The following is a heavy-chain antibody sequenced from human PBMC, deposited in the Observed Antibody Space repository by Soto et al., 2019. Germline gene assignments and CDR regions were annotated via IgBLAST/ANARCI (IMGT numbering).Heavy chain of an antibody. D-gene: IGHD3-10*01. Sequence: EGQLLESGGGLVRPGGSLRLSCAASGFTFTGFGMHWVRQAPGKGLEWLAALSGSGDSTYYAESVKGRFTISRDNSRDTLFLEMDSLRVEGSAVYFCAKPIVRGLNYFQASADDVWGQGTIVTVSS. V-gene: IGHV3-23*01. CDR2: LSGSGDST. J-gene: IGHJ3*01. CDR1: GFTFTGFG. CDR3: AKPIVRGLNYFQASADDV.